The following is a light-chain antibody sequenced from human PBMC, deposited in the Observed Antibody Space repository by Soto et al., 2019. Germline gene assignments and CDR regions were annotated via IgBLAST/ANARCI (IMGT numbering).Light chain of an antibody. CDR2: GNS. V-gene: IGLV1-40*01. CDR1: SSNIGAGYD. CDR3: QSYYSSLSGSV. Sequence: QSVLTQPPSVSGAPGQRVTISCTGSSSNIGAGYDVHWYQQLPGTAPKLLIYGNSNRPSGVPDRFSGSKSGTSASLAITVLQAEDEADYYCQSYYSSLSGSVFGTGTKLTVL. J-gene: IGLJ1*01.